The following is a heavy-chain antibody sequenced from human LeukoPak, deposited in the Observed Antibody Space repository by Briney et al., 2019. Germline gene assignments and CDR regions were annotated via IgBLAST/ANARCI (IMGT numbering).Heavy chain of an antibody. CDR2: IIPIFGTA. D-gene: IGHD2-15*01. J-gene: IGHJ4*02. CDR3: ARLGYCSGGSCEGVY. Sequence: SVKVSCKASGGTFSSYAISWVRQAPGQGLEWMGRIIPIFGTANYAQKFQGRVTITTDESTSTAYMELSSLRSEDTAVYYCARLGYCSGGSCEGVYWGQRTLATVSS. CDR1: GGTFSSYA. V-gene: IGHV1-69*05.